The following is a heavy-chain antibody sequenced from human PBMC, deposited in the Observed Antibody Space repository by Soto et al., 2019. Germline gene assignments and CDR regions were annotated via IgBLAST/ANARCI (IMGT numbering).Heavy chain of an antibody. V-gene: IGHV3-53*01. CDR2: ISSGGDP. Sequence: LRLSCATSGFSISDKFMSWVRQAPGQGLEWISVISSGGDPSYADSVKGRFTISRDITKNTLFLQMTTLRADDTAVYFCARDCGYSSDYWEHYFDYWGQGTLVTVSS. D-gene: IGHD6-25*01. CDR3: ARDCGYSSDYWEHYFDY. J-gene: IGHJ4*02. CDR1: GFSISDKF.